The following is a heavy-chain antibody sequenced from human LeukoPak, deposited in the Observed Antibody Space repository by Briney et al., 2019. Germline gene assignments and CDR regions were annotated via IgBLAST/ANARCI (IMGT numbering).Heavy chain of an antibody. V-gene: IGHV1-69*04. J-gene: IGHJ4*02. Sequence: ASVKVSCKASGGTFSSYAISWVRQAPGQGLEWMGRIIPILGIANYAQKFQGRVTITADKSTSTAYMELSSLRSEDTAVYYCARAHDYGDYFDYWGQGTLVTVSS. CDR3: ARAHDYGDYFDY. CDR2: IIPILGIA. D-gene: IGHD4-17*01. CDR1: GGTFSSYA.